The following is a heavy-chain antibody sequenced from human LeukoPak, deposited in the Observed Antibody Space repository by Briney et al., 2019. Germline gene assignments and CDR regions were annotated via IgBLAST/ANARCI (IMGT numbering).Heavy chain of an antibody. J-gene: IGHJ4*02. V-gene: IGHV1-18*01. CDR1: GYTFTSYG. CDR2: ISAYNGDT. CDR3: ARDLGRQPGGLGYY. D-gene: IGHD3/OR15-3a*01. Sequence: ASVKVSCKASGYTFTSYGISWVRQAPGQGLEWMGWISAYNGDTNYAQKLQGRVTMTTDTSTSTAYMQLRSLRSDDTAVYYCARDLGRQPGGLGYYWGQGTLVTVSS.